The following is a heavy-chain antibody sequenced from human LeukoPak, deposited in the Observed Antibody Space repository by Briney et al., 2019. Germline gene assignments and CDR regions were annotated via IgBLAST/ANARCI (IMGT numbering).Heavy chain of an antibody. V-gene: IGHV5-51*01. J-gene: IGHJ1*01. CDR2: IYPGDSDT. D-gene: IGHD3-22*01. CDR3: ATPSPYDSSGYSSNGYGFKR. CDR1: GYSFTSYW. Sequence: GESLKISCKGSGYSFTSYWISWVRQMPGKGLEWMGFIYPGDSDTRYSPSFQGQVPISAEKSICTAYLRWSSLKATHTAMYYSATPSPYDSSGYSSNGYGFKRWRQGTLVTV.